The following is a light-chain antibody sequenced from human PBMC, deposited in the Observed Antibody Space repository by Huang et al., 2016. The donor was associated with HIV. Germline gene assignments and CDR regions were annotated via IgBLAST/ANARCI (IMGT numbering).Light chain of an antibody. Sequence: DIQMTQSPLSLSASVGDRVTITCRASQGIRNSLAWYQQKRGKAPKLLVYAASRVESGVQSWVSGSGAGTNFTITISSLQPEDFATYYSQQYHSSWTFGQGTKVEIK. CDR3: QQYHSSWT. CDR1: QGIRNS. V-gene: IGKV1-NL1*01. J-gene: IGKJ1*01. CDR2: AAS.